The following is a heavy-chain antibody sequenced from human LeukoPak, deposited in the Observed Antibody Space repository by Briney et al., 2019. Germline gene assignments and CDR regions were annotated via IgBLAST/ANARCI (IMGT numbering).Heavy chain of an antibody. V-gene: IGHV1-8*01. CDR3: SRGDDSGNPYYYYGMDV. D-gene: IGHD4-23*01. CDR1: GYTFTSYD. Sequence: GASVKVSCKASGYTFTSYDIHWVRQAPGQGLEWMGWMNPKSDYTGSAQKFEGRVTMTRDTSISTAYMELSSLRSEDAAVYYCSRGDDSGNPYYYYGMDVWGQGTTVTVSS. J-gene: IGHJ6*02. CDR2: MNPKSDYT.